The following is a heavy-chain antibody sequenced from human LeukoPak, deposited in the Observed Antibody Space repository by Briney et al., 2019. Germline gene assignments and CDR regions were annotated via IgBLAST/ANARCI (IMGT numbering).Heavy chain of an antibody. J-gene: IGHJ4*02. CDR2: INPNSGGT. CDR1: GYTFTGYY. Sequence: GASVKVSCKASGYTFTGYYMHWVRQAPGQGLEWMGWINPNSGGTNYAQKFQGRVTMTRDTSISTAYMELSRLRSDDTAVYYCARVLDGSSGWYGLDYWGQGTLVTVSS. CDR3: ARVLDGSSGWYGLDY. V-gene: IGHV1-2*02. D-gene: IGHD6-19*01.